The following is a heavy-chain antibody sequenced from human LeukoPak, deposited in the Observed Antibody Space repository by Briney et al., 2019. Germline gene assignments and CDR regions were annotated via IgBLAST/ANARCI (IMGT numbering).Heavy chain of an antibody. Sequence: RSSETLSLTCTVSGGSISSYYWSWIRQPPGKGLEWIGYIYYSGSTNYNPSLKSRVTISVDTSKNQFSLKLSSVTAADTAVYYCARETCSSTSCHHPLDYWGQGTLVTVSS. J-gene: IGHJ4*02. CDR1: GGSISSYY. D-gene: IGHD2-2*01. V-gene: IGHV4-59*01. CDR2: IYYSGST. CDR3: ARETCSSTSCHHPLDY.